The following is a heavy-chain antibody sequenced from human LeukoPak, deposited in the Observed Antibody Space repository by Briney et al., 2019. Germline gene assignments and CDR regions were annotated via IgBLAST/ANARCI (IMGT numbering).Heavy chain of an antibody. J-gene: IGHJ6*02. CDR2: MNPNSGNT. D-gene: IGHD3-3*01. V-gene: IGHV1-8*01. CDR3: ARKYYDFWSGYPSPRSYGMDV. CDR1: GYTFTSYD. Sequence: ASVKVSCEASGYTFTSYDINWVRQATGQGLEWMGWMNPNSGNTGYAQKFQGRVTMTRNTSISTAYMELSSLRSEDTAVYYCARKYYDFWSGYPSPRSYGMDVWGQGTTVTVSS.